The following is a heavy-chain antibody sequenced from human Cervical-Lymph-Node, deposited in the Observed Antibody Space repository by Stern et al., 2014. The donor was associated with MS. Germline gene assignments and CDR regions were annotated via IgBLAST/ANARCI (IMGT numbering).Heavy chain of an antibody. CDR1: GASISGGGSF. Sequence: QVQLVESGPGLVKPSQTLSLTCTVSGASISGGGSFWSWVRQSAGNGLEWLGGFFPQGSADYNPSLKSRVTISVDSSKNQFSLKVTSVTAADTAVYYCVRDAAAGSSIRDYYSGMDVWGQGTTVTVSS. CDR3: VRDAAAGSSIRDYYSGMDV. J-gene: IGHJ6*02. D-gene: IGHD6-19*01. V-gene: IGHV4-61*02. CDR2: FFPQGSA.